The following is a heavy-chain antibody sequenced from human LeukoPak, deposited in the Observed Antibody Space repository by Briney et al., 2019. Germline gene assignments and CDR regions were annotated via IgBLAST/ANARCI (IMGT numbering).Heavy chain of an antibody. CDR2: IYIGSSTI. CDR1: GFTFSSHS. J-gene: IGHJ4*02. V-gene: IGHV3-48*01. Sequence: GGSLRLSCAASGFTFSSHSMSWVRRAPGRGLEWVSYIYIGSSTIYYADSVKGRFTISRDNAKNSLYLQMNSLRAEDTAVYYCVRDGNFDFWSQYYFDYWGQGTLVTVSS. D-gene: IGHD3-3*01. CDR3: VRDGNFDFWSQYYFDY.